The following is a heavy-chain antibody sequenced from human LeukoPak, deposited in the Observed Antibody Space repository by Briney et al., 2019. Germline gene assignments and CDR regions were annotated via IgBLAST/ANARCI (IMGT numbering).Heavy chain of an antibody. CDR1: GFTFDDYA. D-gene: IGHD3-22*01. CDR3: AKGPYYYDSSGYYYTFWY. CDR2: ISWNSGSI. Sequence: GGSLRLSCAASGFTFDDYAMHWVRQAPGKGLEWVSGISWNSGSIGYADSVKGRFTISRDNAKNSLYLRMNSLRAEDTALYYCAKGPYYYDSSGYYYTFWYWGQGTLVTVSS. V-gene: IGHV3-9*01. J-gene: IGHJ4*02.